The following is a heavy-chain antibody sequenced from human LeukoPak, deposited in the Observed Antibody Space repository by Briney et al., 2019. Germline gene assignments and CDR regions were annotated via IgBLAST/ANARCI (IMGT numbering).Heavy chain of an antibody. CDR2: INPNRGGT. CDR3: ARDKVRALSERVGGAVAGNDP. V-gene: IGHV1-2*02. J-gene: IGHJ4*02. D-gene: IGHD6-19*01. Sequence: GASVKVSCKASGYTFTGYYMHWVRQAPGQGLEWMGWINPNRGGTNYAQKLQGRVTMTRDTSISTAYMVLSRLRSDDTAVYYCARDKVRALSERVGGAVAGNDPWGQGTLVTVSS. CDR1: GYTFTGYY.